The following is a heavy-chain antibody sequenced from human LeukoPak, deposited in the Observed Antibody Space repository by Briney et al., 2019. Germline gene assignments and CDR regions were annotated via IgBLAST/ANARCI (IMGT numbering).Heavy chain of an antibody. D-gene: IGHD2-8*01. CDR3: ARDSCTNGVCYTYFDY. V-gene: IGHV4-4*07. CDR2: IYTSGST. Sequence: SETLSLTCTVSGGSISSYYWSWIRQPAGKGLEWIGRIYTSGSTNYNPSLKSRVTMSVDTSKNQFSLKLSYVTAADTAVYYCARDSCTNGVCYTYFDYWGQGTLVTVSS. J-gene: IGHJ4*02. CDR1: GGSISSYY.